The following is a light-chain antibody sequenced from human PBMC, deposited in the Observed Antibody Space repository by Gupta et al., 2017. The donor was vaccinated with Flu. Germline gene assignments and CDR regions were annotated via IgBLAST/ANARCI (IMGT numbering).Light chain of an antibody. CDR1: NSNVGIND. CDR2: RSN. CDR3: AAWEASGSGVV. V-gene: IGLV1-47*01. Sequence: VTITRSGGNSNVGINDVCWYQQLPGAAPKLLIYRSNQRSSGVPAGFSGTKCGTSAAVANSGLQAEEGADYYCAAWEASGSGVVFGGGTKLTVL. J-gene: IGLJ2*01.